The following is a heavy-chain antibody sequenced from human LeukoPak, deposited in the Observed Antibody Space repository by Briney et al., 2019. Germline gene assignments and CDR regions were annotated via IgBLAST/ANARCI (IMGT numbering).Heavy chain of an antibody. D-gene: IGHD3-22*01. J-gene: IGHJ2*01. Sequence: SETLSLTCTVSGGSISSGSYYWSWIRQPAGKGLEWIGRIYTSGSTNYNPSLKSRVTISVDTSKNQFSLKLSSVTAADMAVYYCARAYYYDSSGYSYWYFDLWGRGTLVTVSS. CDR1: GGSISSGSYY. V-gene: IGHV4-61*02. CDR2: IYTSGST. CDR3: ARAYYYDSSGYSYWYFDL.